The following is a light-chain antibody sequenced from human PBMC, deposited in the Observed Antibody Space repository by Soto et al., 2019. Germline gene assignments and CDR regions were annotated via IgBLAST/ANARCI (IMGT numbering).Light chain of an antibody. CDR1: SGYSSYA. CDR2: VNNDGSH. V-gene: IGLV4-69*01. J-gene: IGLJ3*02. Sequence: QPVLTQSPSASASLGASVKLTCTLSSGYSSYAIAWHQQQPQKGPRYLMKVNNDGSHNKGDGIPDRFSGSTSGAERYLTISSLQSEDEADYYCQTWGTGILVFGGGTKVTVL. CDR3: QTWGTGILV.